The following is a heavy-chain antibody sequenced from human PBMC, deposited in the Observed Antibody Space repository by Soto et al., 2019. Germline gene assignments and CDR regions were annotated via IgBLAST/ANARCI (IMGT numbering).Heavy chain of an antibody. Sequence: EEQLVESGGGLVQPGGSLRLSCAGSGFTFRNYWMGWVRQAPGKRLEWVANIKQDGSERSYAGSVKGRFTISRDNAKNSLYLQMSSLGADDTAVYYCVRENYFDYWGQGILVIVSS. CDR2: IKQDGSER. CDR3: VRENYFDY. J-gene: IGHJ4*02. CDR1: GFTFRNYW. V-gene: IGHV3-7*01.